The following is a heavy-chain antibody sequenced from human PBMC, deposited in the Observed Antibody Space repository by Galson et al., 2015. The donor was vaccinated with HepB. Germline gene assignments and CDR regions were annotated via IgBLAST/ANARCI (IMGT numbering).Heavy chain of an antibody. J-gene: IGHJ6*02. D-gene: IGHD5-18*01. CDR2: INPSGGST. Sequence: SVKVSCKASGYTFTSYYMHWVRQAPGQGLEWMGIINPSGGSTSYAQKFQGRVTMTRDTSTSTVYMELSSLRSEDTAVYYCARDQVDTAMVENYYGMDVWGQGTTVTVSS. V-gene: IGHV1-46*01. CDR1: GYTFTSYY. CDR3: ARDQVDTAMVENYYGMDV.